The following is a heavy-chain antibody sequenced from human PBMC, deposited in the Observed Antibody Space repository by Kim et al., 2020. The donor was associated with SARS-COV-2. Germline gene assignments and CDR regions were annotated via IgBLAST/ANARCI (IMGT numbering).Heavy chain of an antibody. J-gene: IGHJ3*02. CDR3: ARDMYYYDSSGLHAFDI. D-gene: IGHD3-22*01. Sequence: SLRSRVTISVDTSNNQFSLKLSSVTAADTAVFFCARDMYYYDSSGLHAFDIWGQGTMVTVSS. V-gene: IGHV4-39*01.